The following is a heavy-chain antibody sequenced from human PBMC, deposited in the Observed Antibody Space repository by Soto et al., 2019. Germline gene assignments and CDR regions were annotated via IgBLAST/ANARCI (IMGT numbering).Heavy chain of an antibody. CDR1: GGSISGYS. CDR3: ASLNFDILTGYYAFDL. D-gene: IGHD3-9*01. Sequence: SETLSLTCTVSGGSISGYSWSWIRQSPEKELEYIGYISYSGSTNYNPSLKSRVTTSLDTSKNQFSLKLSSVTAADTAIYYCASLNFDILTGYYAFDLWGQGTMVTVSS. V-gene: IGHV4-59*08. J-gene: IGHJ3*01. CDR2: ISYSGST.